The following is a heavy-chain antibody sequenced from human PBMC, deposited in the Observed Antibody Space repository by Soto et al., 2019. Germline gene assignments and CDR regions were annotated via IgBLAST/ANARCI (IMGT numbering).Heavy chain of an antibody. V-gene: IGHV2-5*02. CDR1: GFSISTNGVG. J-gene: IGHJ4*02. CDR3: TRKGDGTTAFEH. D-gene: IGHD1-7*01. Sequence: QITLKASGPTLVKPTQTLTLTCTFSGFSISTNGVGVGWIRQPPGKALEWLAVIYWDDTKHYSPSLKSRLTITKDTSKNQVVITMHNVDPVDTATYSCTRKGDGTTAFEHWGQGTLVTVSS. CDR2: IYWDDTK.